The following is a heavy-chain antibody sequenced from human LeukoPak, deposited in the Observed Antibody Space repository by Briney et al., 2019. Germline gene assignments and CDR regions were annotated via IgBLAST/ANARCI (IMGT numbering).Heavy chain of an antibody. CDR3: ARHASVDGNWPRPLDY. CDR1: GGSISSSNYY. J-gene: IGHJ4*02. Sequence: PSETPSLTCTVSGGSISSSNYYWGWIWQPPGKGLEWIGNIYYSGSTYYKPSLKTRVTISVDTSKNQFSLKLTSVTAADTAVYYCARHASVDGNWPRPLDYWGQGSLVTVSS. CDR2: IYYSGST. D-gene: IGHD6-19*01. V-gene: IGHV4-39*01.